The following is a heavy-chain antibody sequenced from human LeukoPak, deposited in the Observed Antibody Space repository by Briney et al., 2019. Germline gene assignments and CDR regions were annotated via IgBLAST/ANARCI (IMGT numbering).Heavy chain of an antibody. D-gene: IGHD5-24*01. Sequence: ASVKVSCKASGYTFTGYYMHWVRQAPGQGLEWMGWISAYNGNTNYAQKLQGRVTMTTDTSTSTAYMELRSLRSDDTAVYYCARDLKRWLQFGPGYWGQGTLVTVSS. CDR2: ISAYNGNT. CDR1: GYTFTGYY. J-gene: IGHJ4*02. V-gene: IGHV1-18*04. CDR3: ARDLKRWLQFGPGY.